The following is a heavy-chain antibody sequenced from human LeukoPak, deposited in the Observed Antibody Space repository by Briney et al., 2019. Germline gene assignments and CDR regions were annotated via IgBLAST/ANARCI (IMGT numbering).Heavy chain of an antibody. J-gene: IGHJ4*02. D-gene: IGHD3-3*01. Sequence: SETLSLTCTASGGSISSYYWSWIRQPPGKGLEWIGYIYYSGSTNYNPSLKSRVTISVDTSKNQFSLKLSSVTAADTAVYYCASGSSYDFWSGYYLGPFDYWGQGTLVTVSS. V-gene: IGHV4-59*01. CDR2: IYYSGST. CDR3: ASGSSYDFWSGYYLGPFDY. CDR1: GGSISSYY.